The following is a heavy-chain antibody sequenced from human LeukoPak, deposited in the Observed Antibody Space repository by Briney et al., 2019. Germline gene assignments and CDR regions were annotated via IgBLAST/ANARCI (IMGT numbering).Heavy chain of an antibody. Sequence: ASVKVSCKASGYTFTSYDINWVRQATGQGLEWMGWMNPNSGNTGYAQKFQGRVTMTRNTSISTAYMELSSLRSEDTAVYYCARPSTAVGAFDYWGQGTLVTVSS. CDR1: GYTFTSYD. CDR2: MNPNSGNT. D-gene: IGHD1-26*01. V-gene: IGHV1-8*01. CDR3: ARPSTAVGAFDY. J-gene: IGHJ4*02.